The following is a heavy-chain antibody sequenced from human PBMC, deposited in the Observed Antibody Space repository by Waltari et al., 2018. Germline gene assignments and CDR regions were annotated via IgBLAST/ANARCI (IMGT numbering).Heavy chain of an antibody. CDR1: GYTFTSSD. V-gene: IGHV1-8*01. CDR3: AKDDGGIGGYSYNWRLLGLDY. Sequence: QVQLVQSGPEVKKPGASVKVSCKASGYTFTSSDINWVRPATGQGLEWMGWMNPNSGNTGYAQKFQGRVTMTRNTSISTAYMELSSLRSEDTAVYYCAKDDGGIGGYSYNWRLLGLDYWGQGTLVTVSS. CDR2: MNPNSGNT. J-gene: IGHJ4*02. D-gene: IGHD2-15*01.